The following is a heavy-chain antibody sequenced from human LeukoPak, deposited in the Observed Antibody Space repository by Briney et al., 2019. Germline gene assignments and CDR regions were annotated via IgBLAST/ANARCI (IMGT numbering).Heavy chain of an antibody. CDR3: ARWYYYGSGAGGEFDY. CDR2: INHSGST. CDR1: GGSFSGYY. D-gene: IGHD3-10*01. J-gene: IGHJ4*02. Sequence: PSETLSLTCAVYGGSFSGYYWSWIRQPPGKGLEWIGEINHSGSTNYNPSLKSRVTISVDTSKNQFSLKLSSVTAADTAVYYCARWYYYGSGAGGEFDYWGQGTLVTVSS. V-gene: IGHV4-34*01.